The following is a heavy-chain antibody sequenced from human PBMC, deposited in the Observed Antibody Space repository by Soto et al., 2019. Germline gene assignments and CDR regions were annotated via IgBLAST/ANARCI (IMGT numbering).Heavy chain of an antibody. CDR3: AMVDNCVTPTPQDV. CDR1: GYIFVNYG. CDR2: ISPYTGNT. Sequence: QVQLVQSGDEVKKPGASVKVSCKASGYIFVNYGIAWMRQAPGQGLEWMGWISPYTGNTHAASKVQGRLTMTTDTSTSTAYKDLRSLTSDDTAVYYCAMVDNCVTPTPQDVWGQGTTVTLSS. J-gene: IGHJ6*02. D-gene: IGHD5-12*01. V-gene: IGHV1-18*01.